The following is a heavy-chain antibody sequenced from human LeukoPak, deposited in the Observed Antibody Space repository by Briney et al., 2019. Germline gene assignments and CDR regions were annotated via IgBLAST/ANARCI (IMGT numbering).Heavy chain of an antibody. CDR1: GGSIRSGGYY. V-gene: IGHV4-31*03. J-gene: IGHJ4*02. CDR3: ARGHSSSSFDF. Sequence: SETLSLTCTVSGGSIRSGGYYWSWIRQHPGKGLEWIGYIYYSGSTYYNPSLKSRVTISVDTSKNQFSLKLTSVTAADTAVYYCARGHSSSSFDFWGQGTLVTVSS. CDR2: IYYSGST. D-gene: IGHD6-6*01.